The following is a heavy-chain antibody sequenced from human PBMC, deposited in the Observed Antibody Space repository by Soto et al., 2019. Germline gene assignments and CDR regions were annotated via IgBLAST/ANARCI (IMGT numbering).Heavy chain of an antibody. J-gene: IGHJ3*02. CDR3: ARVLGVDYDSSGPILGALDI. D-gene: IGHD3-22*01. CDR2: IYHSGST. CDR1: GGSIISGGYS. V-gene: IGHV4-30-2*01. Sequence: PSETLSLTCAVSGGSIISGGYSWSWIRQPPGKGLEWIGYIYHSGSTYYNPSLKSRVTISVDRSKNQFSLKLSSVTAADTAVYYCARVLGVDYDSSGPILGALDIWGQGTMVTVSS.